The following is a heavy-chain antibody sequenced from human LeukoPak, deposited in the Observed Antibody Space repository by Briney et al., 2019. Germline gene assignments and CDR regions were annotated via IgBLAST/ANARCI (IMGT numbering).Heavy chain of an antibody. CDR2: IKQDGSEK. J-gene: IGHJ4*02. Sequence: GGSLRLSCAASGFTFSSYWMSWVRQAPGKGLEWVANIKQDGSEKYYVDSVKGRFTISRDNAKNSLYLQMNSLRAEDTAVYYCARVHTERVVPVLDYWGQGTLVTVSS. CDR1: GFTFSSYW. V-gene: IGHV3-7*01. D-gene: IGHD2-2*01. CDR3: ARVHTERVVPVLDY.